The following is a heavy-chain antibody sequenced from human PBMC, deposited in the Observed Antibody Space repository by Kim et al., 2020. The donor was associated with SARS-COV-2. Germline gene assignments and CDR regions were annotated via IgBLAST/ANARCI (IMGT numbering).Heavy chain of an antibody. J-gene: IGHJ4*02. V-gene: IGHV5-10-1*01. D-gene: IGHD2-15*01. Sequence: GESLKISCKGSGYSFTSYWISWVRQMPGKGLEWMGRIDPSDSYTNYSPSFQGHVTISADKSISTAYLQWSSLKASDTAMYYCALQGYCSGGSCYGGDYWGQGTLVTVSS. CDR1: GYSFTSYW. CDR2: IDPSDSYT. CDR3: ALQGYCSGGSCYGGDY.